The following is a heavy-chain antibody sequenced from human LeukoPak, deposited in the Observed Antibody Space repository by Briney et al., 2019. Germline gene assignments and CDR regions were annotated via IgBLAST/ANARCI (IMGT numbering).Heavy chain of an antibody. J-gene: IGHJ6*03. CDR1: GGTFSSYA. D-gene: IGHD6-13*01. CDR2: IIPIFGTA. Sequence: SVKVSCKASGGTFSSYAISWVRQAPGQGLEWTGGIIPIFGTANYAQKFQGRVTITTDESTSTAYMELSSLRSEDTAVYYCARDGYSSSWYSGFHYYYMDVWGKGTTVTVSS. V-gene: IGHV1-69*05. CDR3: ARDGYSSSWYSGFHYYYMDV.